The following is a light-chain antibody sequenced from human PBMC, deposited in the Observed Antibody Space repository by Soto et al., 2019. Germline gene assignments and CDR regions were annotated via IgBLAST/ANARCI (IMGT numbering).Light chain of an antibody. CDR3: QHYDHLPPLS. CDR1: QDIKNY. J-gene: IGKJ4*01. V-gene: IGKV1-33*01. Sequence: DIQMTQSPSSLSASVGDRVTITCQASQDIKNYLNWYHQKPGKAPNLLIYDASNLKTGVPSRFSGSGSGTHFTFTISSLQPEDIATYYCQHYDHLPPLSFGGGTKVEIK. CDR2: DAS.